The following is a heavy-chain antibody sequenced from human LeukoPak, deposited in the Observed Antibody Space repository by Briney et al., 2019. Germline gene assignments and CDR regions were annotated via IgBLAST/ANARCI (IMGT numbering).Heavy chain of an antibody. CDR3: ARDPRELRYFDWLSYYYYGMDV. Sequence: GGSLRLSCAASGFTFSSYGMHWVRQAPGKGLEWVAVIWYDGSNKYYADSVKGRFTISRDNSKNTLYLQMNSLRAEDTAVYYCARDPRELRYFDWLSYYYYGMDVWGQGTTVTVYS. CDR1: GFTFSSYG. V-gene: IGHV3-33*01. D-gene: IGHD3-9*01. J-gene: IGHJ6*02. CDR2: IWYDGSNK.